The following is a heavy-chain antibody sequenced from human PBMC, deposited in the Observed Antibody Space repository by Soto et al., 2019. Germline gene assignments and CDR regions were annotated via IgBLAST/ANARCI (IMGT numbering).Heavy chain of an antibody. D-gene: IGHD3-16*01. V-gene: IGHV3-30-3*01. CDR3: ARDGGAY. CDR1: GFTFSSYA. Sequence: QVQLVESGGGVVQPGRSLRLSCAASGFTFSSYAMHWVRRAPGKGLEWMAVMPYDGSNKYYADSVKGRFTISRDNSKNTLYLQMNSLRPEDTALYYCARDGGAYWGQGTLVIVSS. J-gene: IGHJ4*02. CDR2: MPYDGSNK.